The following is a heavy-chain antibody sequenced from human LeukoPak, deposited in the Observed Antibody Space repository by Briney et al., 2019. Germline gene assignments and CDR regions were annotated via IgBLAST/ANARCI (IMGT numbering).Heavy chain of an antibody. V-gene: IGHV1-46*01. CDR1: GYTFTSNY. Sequence: GASVKVSCKASGYTFTSNYIQWVRQAPGQGLEWMGIISPGGGSTSYAQKVQGRITMTRDTSTNTVYMELSSLRSEDTAVYYCVRVDCSAASCSTSLFKNWGQGTLVTVSS. J-gene: IGHJ4*02. CDR2: ISPGGGST. D-gene: IGHD2-15*01. CDR3: VRVDCSAASCSTSLFKN.